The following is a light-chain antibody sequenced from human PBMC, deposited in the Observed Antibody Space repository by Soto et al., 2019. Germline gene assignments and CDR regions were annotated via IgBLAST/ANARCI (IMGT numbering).Light chain of an antibody. CDR1: NSNIGSNT. CDR2: SNN. Sequence: QSVLTQPPSASGTPGQRVTISCYGSNSNIGSNTVNWYQQLPGTAPKLLIYSNNQRPSGVPGRFSDSKSGTSASLAISGLQSEDEADYYRASWDDSLNGVVFGGGTKVTVL. J-gene: IGLJ2*01. V-gene: IGLV1-44*01. CDR3: ASWDDSLNGVV.